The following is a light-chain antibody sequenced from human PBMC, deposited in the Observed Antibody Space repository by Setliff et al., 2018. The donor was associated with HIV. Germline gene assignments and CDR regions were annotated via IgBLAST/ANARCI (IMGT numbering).Light chain of an antibody. CDR1: NIGSKS. V-gene: IGLV3-21*03. J-gene: IGLJ1*01. CDR3: QVWDSGSDHHV. Sequence: SYALTQPPSVSVAPGKTARITCGGNNIGSKSVHWYQQKPGQAPVLVVYDDNDRPSGIPERFSGSNSGNTATLTISRVEAGDEADYYCQVWDSGSDHHVFGTGTKVTVL. CDR2: DDN.